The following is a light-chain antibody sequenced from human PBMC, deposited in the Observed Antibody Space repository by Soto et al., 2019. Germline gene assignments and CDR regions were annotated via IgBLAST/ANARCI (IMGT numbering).Light chain of an antibody. CDR2: DVT. CDR3: CSYAGSRVV. Sequence: QSALTQPRSVSGSPGQSVTISCTGTSSDVGGYNSVSWYQHHPGKAPKLMIYDVTKRPSGVPDRFSGSKSGNTASLTISGPQAEDEADYYCCSYAGSRVVFGGGTKLTVL. V-gene: IGLV2-11*01. J-gene: IGLJ2*01. CDR1: SSDVGGYNS.